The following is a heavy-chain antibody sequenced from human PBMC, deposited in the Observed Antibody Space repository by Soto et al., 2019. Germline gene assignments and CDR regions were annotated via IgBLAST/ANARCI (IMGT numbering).Heavy chain of an antibody. Sequence: SETLSLPCNVSDGSIRSYYLSWIRQPAGKAVEWIGRIYTSGTTNYNPSLKSRATILVDTSKNQFSLKLSSVTAADTAVYYCAREGASGFGMDVWGQGTTVTSP. V-gene: IGHV4-4*07. CDR2: IYTSGTT. CDR1: DGSIRSYY. CDR3: AREGASGFGMDV. J-gene: IGHJ6*02. D-gene: IGHD1-26*01.